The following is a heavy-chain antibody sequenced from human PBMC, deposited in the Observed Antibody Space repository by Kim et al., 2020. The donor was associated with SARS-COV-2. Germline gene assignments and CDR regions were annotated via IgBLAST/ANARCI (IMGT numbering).Heavy chain of an antibody. J-gene: IGHJ3*02. CDR2: IKSKTDGGTT. Sequence: GGSLRLSCAASGFTFSNAWMSWVRQAPGKGLEWVGRIKSKTDGGTTDYAAPVKGRFTISRDDSKNTLYLQMNSLKTEDTAVYYCTTEPGEAWELLPVRAFDIWGQGTMVTVSS. CDR1: GFTFSNAW. CDR3: TTEPGEAWELLPVRAFDI. D-gene: IGHD1-26*01. V-gene: IGHV3-15*01.